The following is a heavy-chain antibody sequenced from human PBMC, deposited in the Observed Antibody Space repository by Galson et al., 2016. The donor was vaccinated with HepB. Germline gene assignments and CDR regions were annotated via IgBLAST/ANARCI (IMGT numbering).Heavy chain of an antibody. V-gene: IGHV3-64D*09. Sequence: SLRLSCAASGFSFTTYYIDWVRQAPGKRLEYVSGISNNGGAKYHADSVKGRFTISRDNPKNTVDLHMSSLRPEDTAVYYCVRAWSGSSPDYWGQGTQVTVSS. J-gene: IGHJ4*02. CDR2: ISNNGGAK. CDR1: GFSFTTYY. CDR3: VRAWSGSSPDY. D-gene: IGHD1-26*01.